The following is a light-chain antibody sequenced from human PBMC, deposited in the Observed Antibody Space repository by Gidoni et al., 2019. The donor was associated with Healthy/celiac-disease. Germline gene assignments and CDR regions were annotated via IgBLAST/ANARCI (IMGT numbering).Light chain of an antibody. Sequence: DIQMIQSPSSQSASVGDRVTIPCRASQLSSSYVDWYKQKPGKAPKLLIYAASSLQSGVPSRFSGSGAGTDFTITISRLQHEDVATYYCQHSYSTLITFGQXTRLEIK. CDR2: AAS. CDR3: QHSYSTLIT. CDR1: QLSSSY. V-gene: IGKV1-39*01. J-gene: IGKJ5*01.